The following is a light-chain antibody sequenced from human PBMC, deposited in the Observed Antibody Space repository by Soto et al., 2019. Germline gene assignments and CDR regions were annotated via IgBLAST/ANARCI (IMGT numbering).Light chain of an antibody. CDR2: DVS. J-gene: IGLJ1*01. V-gene: IGLV2-11*01. Sequence: QSALTQPASVSGSPGQSITISCTGTSSDVGGYNYVSWYQQHPGKAPKLMIYDVSKRPSGVPDRFSGSKSGNTASLTISGLQAGDEADYYCCSYAGSYTYVFGTGTKVTVL. CDR3: CSYAGSYTYV. CDR1: SSDVGGYNY.